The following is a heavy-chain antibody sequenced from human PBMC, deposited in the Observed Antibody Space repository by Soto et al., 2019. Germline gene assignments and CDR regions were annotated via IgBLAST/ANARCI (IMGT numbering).Heavy chain of an antibody. CDR3: ARHAVHNSGFTDY. J-gene: IGHJ4*02. V-gene: IGHV4-59*08. CDR2: IYYSGST. CDR1: GGSISSYY. D-gene: IGHD6-19*01. Sequence: SETLSHTCTVSGGSISSYYWSWIRQPPGKGLEWIGYIYYSGSTNYNPSLKSRVTISVDTSKNQFSLKLSSVTATDTAVYYCARHAVHNSGFTDYWGQGTLVTVSS.